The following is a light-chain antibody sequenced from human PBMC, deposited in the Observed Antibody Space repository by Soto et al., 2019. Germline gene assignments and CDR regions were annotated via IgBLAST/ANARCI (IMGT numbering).Light chain of an antibody. CDR1: QSVSSD. CDR2: GSS. V-gene: IGKV3-15*01. J-gene: IGKJ1*01. Sequence: EVVITESLSTLSVSPGERASLSCGAGQSVSSDLAWYHHIPGLAPRFLVYGSSTRATGTPARFSGSGSGTEFTLTINSLQSEDFAVYYCQQYNNWPRTSGQGRKADLK. CDR3: QQYNNWPRT.